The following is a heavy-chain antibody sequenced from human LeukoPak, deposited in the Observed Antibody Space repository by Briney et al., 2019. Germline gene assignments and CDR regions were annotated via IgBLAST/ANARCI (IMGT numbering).Heavy chain of an antibody. V-gene: IGHV1-69*05. CDR1: GGTFSSYA. D-gene: IGHD3-3*01. J-gene: IGHJ4*02. CDR2: IIPIFGTA. Sequence: SVKVSCKASGGTFSSYAISWVRQAPGQGLEWMGRIIPIFGTANYAQKFQGRVTITTDESTSIAYMELSSLRSEDTAVYYCARSNYDFWSGYRIYYFDYWGQGTLVTVSS. CDR3: ARSNYDFWSGYRIYYFDY.